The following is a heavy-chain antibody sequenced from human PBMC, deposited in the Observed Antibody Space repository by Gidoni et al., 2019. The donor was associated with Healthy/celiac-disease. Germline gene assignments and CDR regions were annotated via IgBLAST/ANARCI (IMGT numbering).Heavy chain of an antibody. J-gene: IGHJ5*02. CDR1: GGSISSYY. V-gene: IGHV4-59*01. CDR2: IYYRGST. CDR3: ARQDSPGVWFDP. Sequence: QVQLQESGPGLVTPSETLSLTCTVAGGSISSYYWSWIRQPPGKGLVLIGYIYYRGSTNYHPSHKGRVTISVDTSKNQFSLKLSSVTAADTAVYYCARQDSPGVWFDPWGQGTLITVSS. D-gene: IGHD2-15*01.